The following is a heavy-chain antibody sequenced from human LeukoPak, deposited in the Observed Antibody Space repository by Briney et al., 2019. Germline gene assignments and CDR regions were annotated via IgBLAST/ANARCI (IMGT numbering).Heavy chain of an antibody. J-gene: IGHJ4*02. CDR2: INSDGSRT. Sequence: GGSLRLSCAASGFTFSSHWMHWVRQGPGKGLVWVSRINSDGSRTIYADSVRGRFTISRDSAKNTLYLQMNSLRAEDTAVYFCASTVGSAPDYYGSGGFALLDYWGQGTLVTVSS. CDR3: ASTVGSAPDYYGSGGFALLDY. D-gene: IGHD3-10*01. V-gene: IGHV3-74*01. CDR1: GFTFSSHW.